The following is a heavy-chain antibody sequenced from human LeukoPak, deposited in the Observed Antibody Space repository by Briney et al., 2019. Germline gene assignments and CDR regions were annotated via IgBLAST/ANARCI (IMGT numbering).Heavy chain of an antibody. CDR1: GGSISSGGYY. Sequence: SQTLSLTCTVSGGSISSGGYYWSWIRQPPGKGLEWIGYIYYSGTTNYNPSLRSRVTISVDTSKNQFSLKVNSVTAADTAVYYCARLGYGNGRVNWFDPWGQGNLVTVSS. J-gene: IGHJ5*02. D-gene: IGHD5-18*01. CDR3: ARLGYGNGRVNWFDP. CDR2: IYYSGTT. V-gene: IGHV4-61*08.